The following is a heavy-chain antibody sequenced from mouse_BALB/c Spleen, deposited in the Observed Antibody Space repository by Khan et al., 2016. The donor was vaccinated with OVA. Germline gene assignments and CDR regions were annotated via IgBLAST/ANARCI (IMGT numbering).Heavy chain of an antibody. J-gene: IGHJ1*01. V-gene: IGHV2-6-4*01. CDR1: GFSLSRYS. CDR2: MWLGGST. CDR3: GRNTDGGSYWYCAI. Sequence: QVQLKESGPGLVAPSQSLSITCTVSGFSLSRYSVHWVRQPPGKGLEWLGIMWLGGSTDYNSALKSRLSISKDNSKSQVVLKMNSLQTDDTAMYXCGRNTDGGSYWYCAIWGSETTVTVSS. D-gene: IGHD1-1*01.